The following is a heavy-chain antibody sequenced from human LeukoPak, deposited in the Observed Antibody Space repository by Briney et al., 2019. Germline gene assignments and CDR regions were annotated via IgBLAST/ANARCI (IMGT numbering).Heavy chain of an antibody. CDR3: ARQTPGFGELLYFFDY. J-gene: IGHJ4*02. CDR1: GGSTSSYY. D-gene: IGHD3-10*01. CDR2: IYYSGST. V-gene: IGHV4-59*01. Sequence: SETLSLTCTVSGGSTSSYYWSWIRQPPGKGLEWIGYIYYSGSTNYNPSLKSRVTISVDTSKNQFSLKLSSVTAADTAVYYCARQTPGFGELLYFFDYWGQGTLVTVSS.